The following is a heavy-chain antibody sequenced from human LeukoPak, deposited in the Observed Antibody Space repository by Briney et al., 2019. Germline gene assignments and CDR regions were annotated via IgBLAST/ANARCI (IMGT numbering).Heavy chain of an antibody. CDR2: ISSSSSYI. D-gene: IGHD3-22*01. V-gene: IGHV3-21*01. J-gene: IGHJ4*02. CDR1: GFTFSSYS. Sequence: GGSLRLSCAASGFTFSSYSMNWVRQAPGKGLEWVSSISSSSSYIKYADSVKGRFTISRDNAKNSLYLQMNSLRAEDAAVYYCARDFSDDSSGYYGELDYWGQGTLVTVSS. CDR3: ARDFSDDSSGYYGELDY.